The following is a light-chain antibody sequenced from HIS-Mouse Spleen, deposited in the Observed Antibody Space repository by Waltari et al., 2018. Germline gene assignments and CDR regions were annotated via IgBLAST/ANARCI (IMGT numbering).Light chain of an antibody. V-gene: IGLV3-10*01. CDR1: ALPTKY. CDR3: YSTDSSGNHRV. CDR2: EDS. Sequence: SYELTQPPSVSVSPGQTARITCSGDALPTKYAYCHQQKSGQAPVLVIYEDSKRPSGIPEGFSGSSSGTMATLTISGAQVEDEADYYCYSTDSSGNHRVFGGGTKLTVL. J-gene: IGLJ2*01.